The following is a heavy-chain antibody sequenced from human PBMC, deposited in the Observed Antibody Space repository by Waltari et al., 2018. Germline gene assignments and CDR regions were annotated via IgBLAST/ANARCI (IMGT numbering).Heavy chain of an antibody. D-gene: IGHD5-18*01. CDR3: ARWRYGYYYMDV. CDR2: IYYSGST. Sequence: QVQLQESGPGLVKPSETLSLTCTVSGGSISSYYWSWIRQPPGKGLEWIGYIYYSGSTNYNPSLKSRVTISVDTSKNQFSLKLSSVTAADTAVYYCARWRYGYYYMDVWGKGTTVTISS. J-gene: IGHJ6*03. V-gene: IGHV4-59*01. CDR1: GGSISSYY.